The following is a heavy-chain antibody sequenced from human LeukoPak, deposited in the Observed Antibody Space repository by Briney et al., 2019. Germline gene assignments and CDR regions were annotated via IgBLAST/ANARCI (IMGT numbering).Heavy chain of an antibody. V-gene: IGHV1-2*02. CDR3: ASYPRYSSSPPFDY. CDR2: INPNTGVT. CDR1: GYTFTGQY. Sequence: ASVKVSCKASGYTFTGQYMHWVRQAPGQGLEWMGWINPNTGVTNYAQRLQGRVTMTRDTTISTAYMELSRLTSDDTAVYFCASYPRYSSSPPFDYWGQGTLVTVSP. J-gene: IGHJ4*02. D-gene: IGHD6-6*01.